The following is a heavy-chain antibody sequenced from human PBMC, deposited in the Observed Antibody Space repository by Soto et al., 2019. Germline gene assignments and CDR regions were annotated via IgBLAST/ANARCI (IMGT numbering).Heavy chain of an antibody. D-gene: IGHD2-8*01. CDR2: INPSGGST. CDR1: GYTFTSYY. V-gene: IGHV1-46*01. J-gene: IGHJ6*02. Sequence: ASVKVSCKASGYTFTSYYMHWVRQAPGQGLEWMGIINPSGGSTSYAQKFQGRVTMTRDTSTSTVYMELGSLRSEDTAVYYCARGRCTNGVCYSYYYYGMDVWGQGTTVTVSS. CDR3: ARGRCTNGVCYSYYYYGMDV.